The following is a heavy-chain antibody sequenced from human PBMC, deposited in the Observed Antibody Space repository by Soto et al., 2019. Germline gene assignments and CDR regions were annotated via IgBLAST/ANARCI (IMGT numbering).Heavy chain of an antibody. CDR1: GYTFTSYG. V-gene: IGHV1-18*04. CDR2: ISAYNGNT. CDR3: ASPYQYDSRAYLGAFDI. J-gene: IGHJ3*02. Sequence: ASVKVSCKASGYTFTSYGISWVRQAPEQGLEWMGWISAYNGNTNYAQKLQGRVTMTTDTSTSTAYMELRSLRSEDTAVYYCASPYQYDSRAYLGAFDIWGQGTMVTVSS. D-gene: IGHD3-22*01.